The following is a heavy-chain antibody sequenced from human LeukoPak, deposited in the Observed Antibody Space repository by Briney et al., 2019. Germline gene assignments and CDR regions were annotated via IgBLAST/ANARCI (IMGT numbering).Heavy chain of an antibody. CDR1: GFTFSSYG. CDR3: AKDRRSYYYMDV. CDR2: ISYDGSNK. J-gene: IGHJ6*03. Sequence: PGGSLRLSCAASGFTFSSYGMHWVRQAPGKGLEWVAVISYDGSNKYYADSVKGRFTISRDNSKNTLYLQMNSLRAEDTAVYYCAKDRRSYYYMDVWGKGTTVTVSS. V-gene: IGHV3-30*18.